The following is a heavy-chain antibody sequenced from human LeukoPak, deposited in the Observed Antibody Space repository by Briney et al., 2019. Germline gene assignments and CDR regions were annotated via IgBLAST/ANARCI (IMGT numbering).Heavy chain of an antibody. D-gene: IGHD6-25*01. J-gene: IGHJ4*02. Sequence: SETLSLTCTVSGGSVSSGSYYWSWIRQPPGKGLEWIGFIYYSGSTTYNPSLKSRVTMSVDTSKNQLSLRVSSVTAADTAVYYCARHRSSGDDYWGQGTLVTVSS. CDR2: IYYSGST. CDR1: GGSVSSGSYY. V-gene: IGHV4-61*01. CDR3: ARHRSSGDDY.